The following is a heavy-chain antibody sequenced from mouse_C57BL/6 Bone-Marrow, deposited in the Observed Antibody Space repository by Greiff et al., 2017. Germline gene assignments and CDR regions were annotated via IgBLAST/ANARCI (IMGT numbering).Heavy chain of an antibody. CDR2: IDPSDSYT. CDR1: GYTFTSYW. Sequence: QVQLQQPGAELVKPGASVKLSCKASGYTFTSYWMQWVKQRPGQGLGWIGEIDPSDSYTNYNQKVKGKATLTVDTSSSTAYMQLSSLTSEDSAVYYCARTTTVVAEAYWGQGTLVTVSA. J-gene: IGHJ3*01. CDR3: ARTTTVVAEAY. D-gene: IGHD1-1*01. V-gene: IGHV1-50*01.